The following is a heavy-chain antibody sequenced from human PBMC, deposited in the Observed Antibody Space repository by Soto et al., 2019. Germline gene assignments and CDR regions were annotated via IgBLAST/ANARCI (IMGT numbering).Heavy chain of an antibody. CDR1: GFTFSNHA. J-gene: IGHJ4*02. Sequence: VGSLRLSCAASGFTFSNHAMSWVRQAPGMGLEWVSTISGSGGSTYYADSVKGRFTISRDKSKNTLFLQMNSLRVEDTAVYYCARQGPTNYFDFWGQGTLVTVSS. CDR3: ARQGPTNYFDF. CDR2: ISGSGGST. D-gene: IGHD5-12*01. V-gene: IGHV3-23*01.